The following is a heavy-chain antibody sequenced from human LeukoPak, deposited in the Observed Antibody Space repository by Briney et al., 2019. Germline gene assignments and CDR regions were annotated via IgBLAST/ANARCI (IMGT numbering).Heavy chain of an antibody. CDR3: AIHRFWSGYYAFDY. Sequence: ASVKVSCKVSGYTLTELSMHWVRQAPGKGLEWVGGFDPEDGETIYAQKFQGRVTMTEDTSTDTAYMELSSLRSEDPAVYYCAIHRFWSGYYAFDYWGQGTLVTVSS. D-gene: IGHD3-3*01. V-gene: IGHV1-24*01. J-gene: IGHJ4*02. CDR2: FDPEDGET. CDR1: GYTLTELS.